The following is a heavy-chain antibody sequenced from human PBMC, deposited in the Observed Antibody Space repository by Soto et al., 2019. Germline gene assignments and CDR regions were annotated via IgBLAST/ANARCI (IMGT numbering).Heavy chain of an antibody. D-gene: IGHD3-10*01. CDR1: GFTFSQFG. Sequence: QVQLVESGGGVVQPGGSLRLSCSASGFTFSQFGMHWVRRAPGKGLEWVAVISFDGRETYYSDSVKGRFTISRDNSKNTLYLQVNSLRADDTAVYYCAKKMNGVTSIPCNIDYWGQGTLVTVSS. CDR2: ISFDGRET. J-gene: IGHJ4*02. V-gene: IGHV3-30*18. CDR3: AKKMNGVTSIPCNIDY.